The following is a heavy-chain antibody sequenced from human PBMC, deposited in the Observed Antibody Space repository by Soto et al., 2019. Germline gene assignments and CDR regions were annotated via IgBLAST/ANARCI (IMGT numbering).Heavy chain of an antibody. CDR2: ISGSGGST. Sequence: PGGSLRLSCAASGFTFSSYAMSWVRQAPGKGLEWFSAISGSGGSTYYADSVKGRFTISRDNSKKTLYLQMNSLRAEDTAVYYCAKRPSGYCSGGSCRSGYYFDYSSQGPLVTVSS. CDR1: GFTFSSYA. CDR3: AKRPSGYCSGGSCRSGYYFDY. D-gene: IGHD2-15*01. J-gene: IGHJ4*02. V-gene: IGHV3-23*01.